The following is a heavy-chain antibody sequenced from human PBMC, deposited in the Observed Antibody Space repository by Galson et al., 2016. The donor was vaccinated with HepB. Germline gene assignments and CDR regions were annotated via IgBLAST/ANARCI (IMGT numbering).Heavy chain of an antibody. CDR2: ISYDGSNK. V-gene: IGHV3-30*04. Sequence: SLRLSCAASGFTFSTYPMHWARQAPGKGLEWVAIISYDGSNKYYADSVKGRFTISRDNSKNTLSLEMNSLRAEDTAVYYCARVGIAARYYYGMDVWGQGTTVTVSS. D-gene: IGHD6-6*01. CDR3: ARVGIAARYYYGMDV. J-gene: IGHJ6*02. CDR1: GFTFSTYP.